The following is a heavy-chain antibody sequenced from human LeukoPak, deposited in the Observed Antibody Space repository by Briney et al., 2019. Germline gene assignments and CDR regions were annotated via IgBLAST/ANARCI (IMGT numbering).Heavy chain of an antibody. Sequence: PGGSLRLSCVASGFAFSSYAMNWVRQAPGKGLEWVSYIGSNFETIYADSVKGRFSISRDNSKNTLYLQMNSLRAEDTAVYYCARDLIQFAHYYDSSGSISLGYWGQGTLVTVSS. V-gene: IGHV3-48*01. J-gene: IGHJ4*02. CDR3: ARDLIQFAHYYDSSGSISLGY. D-gene: IGHD3-22*01. CDR1: GFAFSSYA. CDR2: IGSNFETI.